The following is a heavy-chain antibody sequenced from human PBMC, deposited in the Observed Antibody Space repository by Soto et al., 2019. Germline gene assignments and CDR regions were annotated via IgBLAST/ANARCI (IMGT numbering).Heavy chain of an antibody. D-gene: IGHD5-18*01. V-gene: IGHV1-69*13. Sequence: GASVKVSCKASGGTLSSYAISWVRQAPGQGLEWMGGIIPIFGTANYAQKFQGRVTITADESTSTAYMELSSLRSEDTAVYYCATPRMDRNSYGYGGHYYYGMVVWGQGTTVTVSS. CDR3: ATPRMDRNSYGYGGHYYYGMVV. J-gene: IGHJ6*02. CDR2: IIPIFGTA. CDR1: GGTLSSYA.